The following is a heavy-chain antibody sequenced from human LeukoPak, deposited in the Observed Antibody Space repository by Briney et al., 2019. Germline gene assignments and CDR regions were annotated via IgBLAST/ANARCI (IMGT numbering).Heavy chain of an antibody. D-gene: IGHD6-19*01. CDR3: AKDHSSGWQFDS. CDR2: IKQDGSQR. V-gene: IGHV3-7*01. CDR1: GFIFTNYW. J-gene: IGHJ4*02. Sequence: PGGSLRLSCAASGFIFTNYWMSWVRQAPGKGLEWVANIKQDGSQRDYVDSVKGRFTISRDNAKNSLCLQMNSLRAEDTAVYYCAKDHSSGWQFDSWGQGTLVTVSS.